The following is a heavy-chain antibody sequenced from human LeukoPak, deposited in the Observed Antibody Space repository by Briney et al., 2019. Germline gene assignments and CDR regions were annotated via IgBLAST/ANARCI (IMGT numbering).Heavy chain of an antibody. Sequence: PSQTLSLTCTVSGGSISSGDYDWSWIRQPPGKGLEWIGYIYYSGSTYYNPSLKSRVTISVDTSKNQFSLKLSSVTAADTAVYYCARELSDFWTGQGNYFDYWGQGTLVTVSS. CDR1: GGSISSGDYD. CDR2: IYYSGST. V-gene: IGHV4-30-4*08. J-gene: IGHJ4*02. CDR3: ARELSDFWTGQGNYFDY. D-gene: IGHD3-3*01.